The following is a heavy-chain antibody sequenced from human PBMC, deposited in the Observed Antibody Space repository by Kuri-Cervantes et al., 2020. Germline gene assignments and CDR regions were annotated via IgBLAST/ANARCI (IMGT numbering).Heavy chain of an antibody. CDR1: GGSISSGGYY. Sequence: SETLSLTCTVSGGSISSGGYYWSWIRQPPGKGLEWIGYIYYSGSTYYNPSLKSRVTISVDTSKNQFSLKLSSVTAADTAVYYCARAGIQLNWFDPWGQGTLVTVSS. CDR3: ARAGIQLNWFDP. D-gene: IGHD5-18*01. J-gene: IGHJ5*02. V-gene: IGHV4-30-4*01. CDR2: IYYSGST.